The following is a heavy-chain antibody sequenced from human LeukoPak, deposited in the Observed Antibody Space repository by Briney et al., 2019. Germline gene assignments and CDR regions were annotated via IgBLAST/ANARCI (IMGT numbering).Heavy chain of an antibody. V-gene: IGHV3-66*03. CDR2: LYDSGDT. CDR3: ARDRAWNYFDY. CDR1: GFSVSTSY. J-gene: IGHJ4*02. Sequence: GGSLRLSCAASGFSVSTSYMSWVRQAPGKGLEYVSVLYDSGDTYYAESVKGRFTISRDNSKNTLYLQMDSLRAEDTAVYYCARDRAWNYFDYWGQGTLVTVSS. D-gene: IGHD3-3*01.